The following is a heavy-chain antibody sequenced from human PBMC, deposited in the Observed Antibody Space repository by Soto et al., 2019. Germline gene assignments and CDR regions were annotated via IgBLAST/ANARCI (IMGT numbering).Heavy chain of an antibody. CDR2: ISSSSSYI. CDR1: GFTFSSYS. CDR3: ARDQTDTYYDFWSGSINYYYYMDV. D-gene: IGHD3-3*01. Sequence: EVQLVESGGGLVKPGGSLRLSCAASGFTFSSYSMNWVRQAPGKGLEWVSSISSSSSYIYYADSVKGRFTISRDNAKNSLYLQMNSLRAEDTAVYYCARDQTDTYYDFWSGSINYYYYMDVWGKGTTVTVSS. J-gene: IGHJ6*03. V-gene: IGHV3-21*01.